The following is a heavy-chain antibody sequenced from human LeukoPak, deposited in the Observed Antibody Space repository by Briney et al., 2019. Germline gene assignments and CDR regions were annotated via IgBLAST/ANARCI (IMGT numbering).Heavy chain of an antibody. D-gene: IGHD3-22*01. CDR2: IKKKTDGGTT. V-gene: IGHV3-15*01. CDR3: SVAFYYDGSGYTYLQY. Sequence: AETLTLTCAASGITISNAFMTWVRQPPGKGLEWVGRIKKKTDGGTTDYAAPVKGRFTISGDDSLNPLYLQMNNLKTEDTAVYYCSVAFYYDGSGYTYLQYWGQGALVTVSS. CDR1: GITISNAF. J-gene: IGHJ4*02.